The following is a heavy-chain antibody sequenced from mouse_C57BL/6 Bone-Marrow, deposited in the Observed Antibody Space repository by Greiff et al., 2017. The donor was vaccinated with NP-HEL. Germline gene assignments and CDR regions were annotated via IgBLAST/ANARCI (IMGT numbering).Heavy chain of an antibody. CDR2: IDPENGDT. J-gene: IGHJ3*01. CDR3: TTFYSNSFAY. D-gene: IGHD2-5*01. CDR1: GFNIKDDY. V-gene: IGHV14-4*01. Sequence: VQLQQSGAELVRPGASVKLSCTASGFNIKDDYMHWVKQRPEQGLEWIGWIDPENGDTEYASKFQGKATITADTSSNTAYLQLSSLTSEDTAVYYCTTFYSNSFAYGGQGTRVTVSA.